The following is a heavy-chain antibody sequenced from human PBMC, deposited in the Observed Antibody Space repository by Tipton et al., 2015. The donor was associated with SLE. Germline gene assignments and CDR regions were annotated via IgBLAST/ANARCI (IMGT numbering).Heavy chain of an antibody. CDR1: GGSFSGYY. D-gene: IGHD6-19*01. CDR3: AREDSSGWFDY. J-gene: IGHJ4*02. Sequence: TLSLTCAVYGGSFSGYYWSWIRQPPGKGLEWIGSIYYSGSTYYNPSLKSRVTISVDTSKNQFSLKLSSVTAADTAVYYCAREDSSGWFDYWGQGTLVTVSS. CDR2: IYYSGST. V-gene: IGHV4-34*01.